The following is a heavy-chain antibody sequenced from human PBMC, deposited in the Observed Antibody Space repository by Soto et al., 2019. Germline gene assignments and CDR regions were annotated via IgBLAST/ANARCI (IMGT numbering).Heavy chain of an antibody. V-gene: IGHV4-39*02. CDR1: GGSTINGNYY. J-gene: IGHJ4*02. CDR3: AKGIGGSCLDY. CDR2: ISYSGST. D-gene: IGHD2-15*01. Sequence: SEILSLTCTVSGGSTINGNYYWNWIRQPPGKGLQWIGSISYSGSTYYNPSLKGRVTISVDTSKNHFSLNLSSVTAADTAVYYCAKGIGGSCLDYWGQGTPVTVSS.